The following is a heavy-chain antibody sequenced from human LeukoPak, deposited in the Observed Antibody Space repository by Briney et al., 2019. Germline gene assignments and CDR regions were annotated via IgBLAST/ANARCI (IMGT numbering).Heavy chain of an antibody. D-gene: IGHD3-3*01. J-gene: IGHJ5*02. Sequence: GGSLRLSCAASGFTFSCYWMHWVRQAPGKGLVWVSRINSDGSSTSYADSVKGRFTISRDNAKNTLYLQMNSLRAEDTAVYYCARDLFGDFWSGYYANWFDHWGQGTLVTVSS. V-gene: IGHV3-74*01. CDR2: INSDGSST. CDR1: GFTFSCYW. CDR3: ARDLFGDFWSGYYANWFDH.